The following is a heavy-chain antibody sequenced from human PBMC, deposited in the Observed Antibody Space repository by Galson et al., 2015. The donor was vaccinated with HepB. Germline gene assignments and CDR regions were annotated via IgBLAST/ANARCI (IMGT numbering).Heavy chain of an antibody. V-gene: IGHV3-64*01. Sequence: SLRISCAASGFTFSSYAMHWVRQAPGKGLEYVSAISSNGGSTYYANSVKGRFTISRDNSKNTLYLQMGSLRSEDTAVYYCARDHYDILTGEGWFDPWGQGTLVTVSS. CDR3: ARDHYDILTGEGWFDP. CDR2: ISSNGGST. D-gene: IGHD3-9*01. J-gene: IGHJ5*02. CDR1: GFTFSSYA.